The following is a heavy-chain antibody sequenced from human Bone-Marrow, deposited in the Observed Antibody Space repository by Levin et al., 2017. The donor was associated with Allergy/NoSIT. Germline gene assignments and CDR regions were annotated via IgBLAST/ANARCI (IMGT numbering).Heavy chain of an antibody. D-gene: IGHD6-13*01. Sequence: GESLKISCAASGFTFSSYAMHWVRQAPGKGLEWVAVISYDGGNKYYADSVKGRFTISRDNSKNTLYLQMNSLRAEDTAVYYCARDSSQISEYSSSWYSTPPWDYGMDVWGQGTTVTVSS. CDR3: ARDSSQISEYSSSWYSTPPWDYGMDV. J-gene: IGHJ6*02. CDR2: ISYDGGNK. V-gene: IGHV3-30*04. CDR1: GFTFSSYA.